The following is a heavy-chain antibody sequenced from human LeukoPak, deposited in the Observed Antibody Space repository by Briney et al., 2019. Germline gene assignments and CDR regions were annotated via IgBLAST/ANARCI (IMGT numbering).Heavy chain of an antibody. V-gene: IGHV1-18*01. Sequence: ASVKVSCKASGYTFTSYGISWVRQAPGQGLEWVGWISAYNGNTNYAQKLQGRVTMTTDTSTSTAYMELRSLRSDDTAVYYCARVWQLWSKGDLGYWGQGTLVTVSS. J-gene: IGHJ4*02. CDR2: ISAYNGNT. CDR1: GYTFTSYG. CDR3: ARVWQLWSKGDLGY. D-gene: IGHD5-18*01.